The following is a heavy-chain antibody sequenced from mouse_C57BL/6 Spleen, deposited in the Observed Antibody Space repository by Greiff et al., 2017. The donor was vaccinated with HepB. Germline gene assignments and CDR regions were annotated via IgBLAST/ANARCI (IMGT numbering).Heavy chain of an antibody. CDR1: GYTFTSYW. D-gene: IGHD2-1*01. V-gene: IGHV1-50*01. CDR2: IDPSDSYT. Sequence: QVQLQQPGAELVKPGASVKLSCKASGYTFTSYWMQWVKQRPGQGLEWIGEIDPSDSYTNYNQKFKGKATLTVDTSSSTAYMQLSSLTSEDSAVYYCARNYYGNPYAMDYWGQGTSVTVSS. J-gene: IGHJ4*01. CDR3: ARNYYGNPYAMDY.